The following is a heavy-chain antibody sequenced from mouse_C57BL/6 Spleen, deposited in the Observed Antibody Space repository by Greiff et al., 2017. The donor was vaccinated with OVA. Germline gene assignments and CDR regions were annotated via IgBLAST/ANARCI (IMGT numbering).Heavy chain of an antibody. Sequence: QVQLQQPGAELVKPGASVKLSCKASGYTFTSYWMQWVKQRPGQGLEWIGEIDPSDSYTNYNQKFKGKAPLTVDTSSSTAYMQLSSLTSEDSAVYYCAIYDGYYVAYWGQGTLVTVSA. D-gene: IGHD2-3*01. CDR3: AIYDGYYVAY. CDR1: GYTFTSYW. J-gene: IGHJ3*01. CDR2: IDPSDSYT. V-gene: IGHV1-50*01.